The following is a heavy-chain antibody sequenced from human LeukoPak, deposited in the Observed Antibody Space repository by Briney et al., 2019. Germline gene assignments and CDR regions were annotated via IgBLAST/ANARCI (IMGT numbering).Heavy chain of an antibody. CDR3: AGCRYFDY. V-gene: IGHV3-30-3*01. J-gene: IGHJ4*02. Sequence: GRSLRLFCAASGFTFSSYAMHWVRQAPGKGQEWVAVISYDGSNKYYADSVKGRFTISRDNSKNTLYLQMNSLRAEDTAVYYCAGCRYFDYWGQGTLVTVSS. CDR1: GFTFSSYA. D-gene: IGHD3-10*01. CDR2: ISYDGSNK.